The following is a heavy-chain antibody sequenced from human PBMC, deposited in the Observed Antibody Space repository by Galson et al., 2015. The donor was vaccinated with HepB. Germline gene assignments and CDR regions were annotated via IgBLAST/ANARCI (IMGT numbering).Heavy chain of an antibody. V-gene: IGHV1-8*01. CDR2: MNPNSGNT. CDR1: GYTFTSYD. CDR3: ARALMVRGAPYYYYGMDV. J-gene: IGHJ6*02. Sequence: SVKVSCKASGYTFTSYDNNWVRQATGQGLEWMGWMNPNSGNTGYAQKFQGRVTMTRNTSISTAYMELSSLRSEDTAVYYCARALMVRGAPYYYYGMDVWGQGTTVTVSS. D-gene: IGHD3-10*01.